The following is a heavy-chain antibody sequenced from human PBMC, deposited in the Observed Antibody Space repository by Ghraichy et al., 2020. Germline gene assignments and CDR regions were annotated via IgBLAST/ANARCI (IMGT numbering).Heavy chain of an antibody. Sequence: GALRLSCAASGFSFTNYWMHWVRQTPGKGLVWVAHLNIDETTVNNADSVKGRFTISRDNAKKTMYLQMNSLTVEDTAVYYCVRSNKDGLRHFYYCGQGTLGTVSS. V-gene: IGHV3-74*01. CDR1: GFSFTNYW. CDR2: LNIDETTV. D-gene: IGHD2-15*01. CDR3: VRSNKDGLRHFYY. J-gene: IGHJ4*02.